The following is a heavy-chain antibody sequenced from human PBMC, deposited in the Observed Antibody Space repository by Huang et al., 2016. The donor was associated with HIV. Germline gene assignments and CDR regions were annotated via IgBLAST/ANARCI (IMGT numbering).Heavy chain of an antibody. D-gene: IGHD2-8*02. Sequence: EVQLVESGGGLIQPGGSLRLSCVASGFTVSTNDMTWVRQSPGRGLGWVSLIYSGGTTYDADSVKGRFTISRDDSENTLYLHMTSLRAGDTAVYYCAKEGDTGAALGYWGQGTLVTVS. CDR3: AKEGDTGAALGY. CDR1: GFTVSTND. J-gene: IGHJ4*02. V-gene: IGHV3-53*01. CDR2: IYSGGTT.